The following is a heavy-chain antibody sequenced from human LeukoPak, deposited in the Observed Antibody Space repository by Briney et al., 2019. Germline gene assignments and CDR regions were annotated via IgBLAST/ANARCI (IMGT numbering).Heavy chain of an antibody. Sequence: GGSLRLSCAGSGFPFSNYWMAWVRQAPGKGLEWVANMKEDGGEINYVDSVKGRFTISRDNSKNTLYLQMNSLRAEDTAVYYCAKGLQQQTFDWFDPWGQETLVTVSS. J-gene: IGHJ5*02. D-gene: IGHD6-13*01. CDR3: AKGLQQQTFDWFDP. V-gene: IGHV3-7*03. CDR1: GFPFSNYW. CDR2: MKEDGGEI.